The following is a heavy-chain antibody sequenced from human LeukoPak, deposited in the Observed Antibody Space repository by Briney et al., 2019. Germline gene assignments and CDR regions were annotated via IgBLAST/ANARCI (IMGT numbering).Heavy chain of an antibody. CDR1: GYSFSSYW. CDR3: ARYGGGFDY. D-gene: IGHD4-23*01. V-gene: IGHV5-10-1*01. Sequence: GESLKISCKGSGYSFSSYWISWVRQMPGKGVEWMGRIDPSGSYTEYRPSFQGHVTISVDNSISLAYLQWSSLKASDTAMYYCARYGGGFDYWGQGTQVTVSS. J-gene: IGHJ4*02. CDR2: IDPSGSYT.